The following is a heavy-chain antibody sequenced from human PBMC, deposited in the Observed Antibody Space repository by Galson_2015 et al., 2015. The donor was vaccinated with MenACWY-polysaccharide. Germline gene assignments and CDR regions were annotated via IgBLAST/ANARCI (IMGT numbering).Heavy chain of an antibody. V-gene: IGHV3-30*18. D-gene: IGHD6-19*01. CDR1: GFGFSSYG. CDR2: MTYDGSDQ. Sequence: SLRLSCAASGFGFSSYGMHWVRQAPGKGLEWVTYMTYDGSDQNYARSVRGRFTISRDNSKSMLYLQMESLRPEDTAVYYCAKREGRNSGPFDLGGHGPLVTGSS. J-gene: IGHJ4*01. CDR3: AKREGRNSGPFDL.